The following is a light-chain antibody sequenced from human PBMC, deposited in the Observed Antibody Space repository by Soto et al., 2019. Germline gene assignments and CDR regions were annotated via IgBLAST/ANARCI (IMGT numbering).Light chain of an antibody. Sequence: QSALTQPASVSGSPGQSITISCTGTSSDVGGYNYVSWYQHHPGKAPKLLIYDASNRPSGISNRFSGSKSDNTASLTISGLQPEDEADYYCSSYTTSNTRQIVFGTGTKVTVL. J-gene: IGLJ1*01. CDR1: SSDVGGYNY. CDR2: DAS. CDR3: SSYTTSNTRQIV. V-gene: IGLV2-14*03.